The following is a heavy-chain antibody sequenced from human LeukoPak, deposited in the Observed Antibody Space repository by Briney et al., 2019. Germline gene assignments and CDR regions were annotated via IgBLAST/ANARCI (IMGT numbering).Heavy chain of an antibody. J-gene: IGHJ4*02. CDR1: GFTFSSAW. Sequence: GGSLRLSCAASGFTFSSAWMNWVRQAPGKGLEWVGRIKSKTNGETTDYAAPVKGRFTISRDDSKNTLYLQMNSLKTEDTAVYYCATDVSTANDFWGQGTLVTVSS. D-gene: IGHD5/OR15-5a*01. CDR3: ATDVSTANDF. V-gene: IGHV3-15*07. CDR2: IKSKTNGETT.